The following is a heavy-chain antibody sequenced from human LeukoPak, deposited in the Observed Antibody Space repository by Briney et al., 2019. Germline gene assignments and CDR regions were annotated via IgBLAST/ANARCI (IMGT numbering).Heavy chain of an antibody. CDR3: ARQSGSGYYYGEFDY. Sequence: NPSETLSLTCSVSGASVSSSSYYWGWIRQPPGKGLEWIGSIYYSGSTYYNPSLKSRVTISVDTSKNQFSLKLSSVTAADTAVYYCARQSGSGYYYGEFDYWGQGTLVTVSS. CDR1: GASVSSSSYY. D-gene: IGHD3-22*01. J-gene: IGHJ4*02. V-gene: IGHV4-39*01. CDR2: IYYSGST.